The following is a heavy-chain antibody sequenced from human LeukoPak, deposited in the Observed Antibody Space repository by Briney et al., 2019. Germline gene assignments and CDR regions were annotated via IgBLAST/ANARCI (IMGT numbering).Heavy chain of an antibody. J-gene: IGHJ5*02. CDR3: ARVSLRYWFDP. CDR2: IYYRGTT. V-gene: IGHV4-59*12. CDR1: GGSISSYY. D-gene: IGHD3-10*01. Sequence: KASETLSLTCTVSGGSISSYYWSWIRQPPGKGLEWVGQIYYRGTTNYNPSLKSRVTISVDRSKNQFSLKLSSVTAADTAVYYCARVSLRYWFDPWGQGTLVTVSS.